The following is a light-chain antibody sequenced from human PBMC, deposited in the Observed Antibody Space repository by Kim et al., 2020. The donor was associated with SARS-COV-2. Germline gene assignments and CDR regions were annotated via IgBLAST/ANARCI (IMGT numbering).Light chain of an antibody. J-gene: IGLJ2*01. Sequence: SITLSCSGTSSDVGGYDHVSWYQQHPGTAPKLMIYDVNHRPSGVSNRFSGSKSGKTASLTISGLQAEDEADYYCSSYTARTTLVFGGGTQLTVL. CDR3: SSYTARTTLV. CDR2: DVN. CDR1: SSDVGGYDH. V-gene: IGLV2-14*03.